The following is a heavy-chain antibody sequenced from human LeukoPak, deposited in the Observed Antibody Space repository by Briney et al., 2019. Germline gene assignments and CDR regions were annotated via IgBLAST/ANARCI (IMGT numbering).Heavy chain of an antibody. CDR1: GGTFSSYA. Sequence: ASVKVSCKASGGTFSSYAISWVRQAPGQGLEWMGGIIPIFGTANYAQKFQGRVTITADESTSTAYMELSSLRSDDTAVYYCAISGVSDAFDIWGQGTMVTVSS. V-gene: IGHV1-69*13. D-gene: IGHD3-10*01. CDR3: AISGVSDAFDI. J-gene: IGHJ3*02. CDR2: IIPIFGTA.